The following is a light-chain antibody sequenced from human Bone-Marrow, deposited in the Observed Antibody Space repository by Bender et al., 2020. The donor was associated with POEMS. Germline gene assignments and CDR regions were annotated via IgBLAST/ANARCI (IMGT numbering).Light chain of an antibody. V-gene: IGLV2-8*01. CDR1: SSDVGGYDY. CDR2: EVT. Sequence: QSALTQPPSASGSPGQSVTISCTGTSSDVGGYDYVSWYQQHPGKAPKLMIYEVTKRPSGVPDRFSGSKSGNMASLTISGLQAEDEADYYCSSYTSTFTRVFGGGTKLTVL. CDR3: SSYTSTFTRV. J-gene: IGLJ3*02.